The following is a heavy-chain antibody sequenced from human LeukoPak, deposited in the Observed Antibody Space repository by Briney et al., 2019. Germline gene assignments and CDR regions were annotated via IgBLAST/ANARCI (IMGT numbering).Heavy chain of an antibody. Sequence: PSETLSLTCSVSGGSISLSYYYWGWIRQPPGKALEWIGSVYYSGTTSYNPSLKSLVTISVDMSKNHFSLRLSSVTDADTAMYYCARGTLYSGWSYYFDYWGQGSQVTVSS. D-gene: IGHD6-19*01. CDR2: VYYSGTT. CDR1: GGSISLSYYY. J-gene: IGHJ4*02. CDR3: ARGTLYSGWSYYFDY. V-gene: IGHV4-39*07.